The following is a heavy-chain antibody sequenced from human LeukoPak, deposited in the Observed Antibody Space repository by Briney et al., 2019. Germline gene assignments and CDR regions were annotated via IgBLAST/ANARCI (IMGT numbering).Heavy chain of an antibody. CDR3: ARRRSSSWGGYYYYYYYMDV. V-gene: IGHV3-33*01. D-gene: IGHD6-13*01. CDR2: IWYDGSNK. J-gene: IGHJ6*03. Sequence: GGSLRLSCAASGFTFSSYGMHWVCQAPGKGLEWVAVIWYDGSNKYYADSVKGRFTISRDNSKNTLYLQMNSLRAEDTAVYYCARRRSSSWGGYYYYYYYMDVWGKGTTVTVSS. CDR1: GFTFSSYG.